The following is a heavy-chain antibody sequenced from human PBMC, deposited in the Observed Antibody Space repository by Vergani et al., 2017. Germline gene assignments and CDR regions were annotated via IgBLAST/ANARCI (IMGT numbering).Heavy chain of an antibody. CDR1: GGTFSSYA. Sequence: QVQLVQSGAEVKKPGSSVKVSCKASGGTFSSYAISWVRQAPGQGLEWMGVIIPIFGTANYAQKFQGRVTITADKSTSTAYMELSSLRSEDTAVYYCARDQEQWLVSGYYYYMDVWGKGTTVTVSS. D-gene: IGHD6-19*01. J-gene: IGHJ6*03. CDR2: IIPIFGTA. V-gene: IGHV1-69*06. CDR3: ARDQEQWLVSGYYYYMDV.